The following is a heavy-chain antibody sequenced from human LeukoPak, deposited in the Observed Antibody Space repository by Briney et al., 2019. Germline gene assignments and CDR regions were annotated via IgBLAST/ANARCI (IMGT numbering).Heavy chain of an antibody. Sequence: GRSLRLSCAASGFTFSSYAMHWVRQAPGKGLEWVAVISYDGSNKYYADSVKGRFTISRDNSKNTLYLQMNSLRAEDTAVYYCARDRRIVVVVAATSYGMDVWGQGTTVTVSS. CDR2: ISYDGSNK. CDR1: GFTFSSYA. D-gene: IGHD2-15*01. CDR3: ARDRRIVVVVAATSYGMDV. V-gene: IGHV3-30-3*01. J-gene: IGHJ6*02.